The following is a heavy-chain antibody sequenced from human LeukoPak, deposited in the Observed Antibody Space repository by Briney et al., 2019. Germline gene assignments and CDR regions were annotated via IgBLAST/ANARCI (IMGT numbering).Heavy chain of an antibody. J-gene: IGHJ4*02. D-gene: IGHD3-9*01. CDR2: IIPIFGTA. V-gene: IGHV1-69*13. CDR1: GGTFSSYA. Sequence: GASVKVSCKASGGTFSSYAISWVRQAPGQGLEWMGGIIPIFGTANYAQEFQGRVTITADESTSTAYMELSSLRSEDTAVYYCARGAPDILTGWPPGFDYWGQGTLDTVSS. CDR3: ARGAPDILTGWPPGFDY.